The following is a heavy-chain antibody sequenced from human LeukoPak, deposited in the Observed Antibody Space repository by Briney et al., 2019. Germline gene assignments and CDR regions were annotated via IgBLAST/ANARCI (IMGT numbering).Heavy chain of an antibody. CDR3: AKPELLWFGELLGAFDI. CDR2: ISYDGSNK. J-gene: IGHJ4*02. CDR1: GFTFSSYG. V-gene: IGHV3-30*18. D-gene: IGHD3-10*01. Sequence: GRSPRLSCAASGFTFSSYGMHWVRQAPGKGLEWVAVISYDGSNKYYADSVKGRFTISRDNSKNTLYLQMNSLRAEDTAVYYCAKPELLWFGELLGAFDIWGQGTLVTVSS.